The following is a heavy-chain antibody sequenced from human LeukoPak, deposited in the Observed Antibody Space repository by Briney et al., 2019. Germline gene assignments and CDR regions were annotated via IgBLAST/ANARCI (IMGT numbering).Heavy chain of an antibody. CDR2: MSYDGNNK. D-gene: IGHD3-16*01. CDR1: GFTFSSYG. J-gene: IGHJ4*02. CDR3: AKVREIMFRGPQDY. V-gene: IGHV3-30*18. Sequence: QTGGSLRLSCAASGFTFSSYGMHCVRQAPGKGLEWVAVMSYDGNNKYHADSVKGRFTISRDNSQNTLYLQMDSLRPDDTAVYYCAKVREIMFRGPQDYWGQGTLVTVSS.